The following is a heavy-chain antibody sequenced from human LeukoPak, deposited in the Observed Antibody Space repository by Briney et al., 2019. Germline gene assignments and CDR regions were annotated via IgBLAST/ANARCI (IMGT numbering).Heavy chain of an antibody. D-gene: IGHD6-13*01. J-gene: IGHJ4*02. CDR1: GDSISSGGYY. CDR3: ARSQQLVPCALDY. CDR2: IYYSGST. V-gene: IGHV4-31*03. Sequence: KSSQTLSLTCTVSGDSISSGGYYWSRIRQHPGKGLEWIGYIYYSGSTYYNPSLKSRVTISVDTSKNQFSLKLSSVTAADTAVYYCARSQQLVPCALDYWGQGTLVTVSS.